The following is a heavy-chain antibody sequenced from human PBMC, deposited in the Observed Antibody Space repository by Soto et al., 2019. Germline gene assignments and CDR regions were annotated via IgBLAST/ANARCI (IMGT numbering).Heavy chain of an antibody. CDR3: ARLAQGMYHFDY. V-gene: IGHV3-74*01. CDR2: INSDGSTT. CDR1: GFTFSSYW. Sequence: EVQMVESGGGLVQPGGSLRLSCAASGFTFSSYWMHWVRQAPGKGLVWVSRINSDGSTTSYADSVKGRFTISRDNAKNTLYLQMNSLRAEDTAVYYCARLAQGMYHFDYWGQGTLVTVSS. J-gene: IGHJ4*02. D-gene: IGHD2-2*01.